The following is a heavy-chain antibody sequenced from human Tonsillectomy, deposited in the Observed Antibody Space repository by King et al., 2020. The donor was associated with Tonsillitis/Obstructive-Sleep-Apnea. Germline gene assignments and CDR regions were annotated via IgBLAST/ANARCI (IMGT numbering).Heavy chain of an antibody. Sequence: QLQESGPGLVKPSETLSLTCTVSSASISSYSWSWIRQPPGKGLEWIGYIYNSGSTNYNPSLKSRVTISVDTSKNQFSLKLRSVTTLDTAVHYCARAPVATTVDYWGQGTLVTVSS. CDR2: IYNSGST. J-gene: IGHJ4*02. CDR1: SASISSYS. V-gene: IGHV4-59*01. D-gene: IGHD5-12*01. CDR3: ARAPVATTVDY.